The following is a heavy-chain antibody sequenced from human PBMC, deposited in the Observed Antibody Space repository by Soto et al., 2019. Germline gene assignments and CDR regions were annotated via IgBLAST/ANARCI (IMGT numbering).Heavy chain of an antibody. J-gene: IGHJ4*02. CDR2: IYYSGST. V-gene: IGHV4-61*01. D-gene: IGHD2-15*01. CDR3: ARARGARYFDY. Sequence: SETLSLTCTVSGGSVSSGSYYWSWIRQPPGKGLEWIGYIYYSGSTNYNPSLKSRVTISVDTSKNQFSLKLSSVTAADTAVYYCARARGARYFDYWGQETLLTVSS. CDR1: GGSVSSGSYY.